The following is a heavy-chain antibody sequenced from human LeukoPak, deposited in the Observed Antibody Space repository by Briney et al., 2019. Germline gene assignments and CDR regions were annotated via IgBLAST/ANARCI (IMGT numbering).Heavy chain of an antibody. D-gene: IGHD6-19*01. J-gene: IGHJ4*02. CDR1: GFTFSNAW. CDR2: IKSKTDGGTT. Sequence: GGSLRLSCAASGFTFSNAWMSWVRQAPGKGLEWVGRIKSKTDGGTTDYAAHVKGRFTIARDDSKNTLYLQMNSLKTEDTAVYYCTTDLWIAVASSGWGQGTLVTVSS. CDR3: TTDLWIAVASSG. V-gene: IGHV3-15*01.